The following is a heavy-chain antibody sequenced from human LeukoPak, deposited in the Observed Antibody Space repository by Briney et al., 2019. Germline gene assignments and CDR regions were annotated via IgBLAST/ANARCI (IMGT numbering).Heavy chain of an antibody. V-gene: IGHV4-38-2*01. CDR2: IYHSGST. CDR1: GYSISSGYY. CDR3: ARHSSGWHFDS. J-gene: IGHJ4*02. D-gene: IGHD6-19*01. Sequence: SETLSLTCAVSGYSISSGYYGGWIRQPPGKGLEWIGSIYHSGSTYYNPSLKSRVTISVDTSKNQFSLKLSSVTAADTAVYYCARHSSGWHFDSWGQGALVTVSS.